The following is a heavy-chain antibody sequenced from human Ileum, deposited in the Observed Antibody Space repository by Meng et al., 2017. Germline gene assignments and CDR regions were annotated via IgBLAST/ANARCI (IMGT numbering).Heavy chain of an antibody. D-gene: IGHD1-1*01. CDR3: THGHLEGTFFDY. V-gene: IGHV3-15*01. CDR2: IKSKADGETT. J-gene: IGHJ4*02. CDR1: GFTFSRAW. Sequence: GGSLRLSCAASGFTFSRAWMTWVRQAPGKGLEWVARIKSKADGETTDYAAPVKGRFTISRDDTENTVYLQMNSLETEDTAVYFCTHGHLEGTFFDYWGQGTRVTGSS.